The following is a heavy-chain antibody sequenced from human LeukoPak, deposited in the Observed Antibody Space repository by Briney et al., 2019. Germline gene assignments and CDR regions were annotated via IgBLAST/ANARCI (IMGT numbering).Heavy chain of an antibody. CDR2: IFYTGGT. V-gene: IGHV4-59*01. Sequence: PSETLSLTCTVSVGSISDYYWNWIRQPPGKGLEYLGYIFYTGGTNYNPSLKSRVTISVDTSKNQFSLKLSSVTAADTAVYYCARTTMVRGTYYMDVWGKGTTVTVSS. CDR3: ARTTMVRGTYYMDV. J-gene: IGHJ6*03. CDR1: VGSISDYY. D-gene: IGHD3-10*01.